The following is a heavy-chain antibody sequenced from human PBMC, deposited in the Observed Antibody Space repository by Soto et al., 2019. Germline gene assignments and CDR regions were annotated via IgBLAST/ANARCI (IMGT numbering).Heavy chain of an antibody. Sequence: KSSETLSLTCTISGDSISISSYYWAWIRHPPGKGLEWIGKMYHSGSTYNNPSLKSRVTISVDKSKNQFSLKLSSVTAEDTAVYYCARDLDNWNPHDAFDIWGQGTMVTVSS. CDR3: ARDLDNWNPHDAFDI. CDR2: MYHSGST. D-gene: IGHD1-20*01. J-gene: IGHJ3*02. V-gene: IGHV4-39*07. CDR1: GDSISISSYY.